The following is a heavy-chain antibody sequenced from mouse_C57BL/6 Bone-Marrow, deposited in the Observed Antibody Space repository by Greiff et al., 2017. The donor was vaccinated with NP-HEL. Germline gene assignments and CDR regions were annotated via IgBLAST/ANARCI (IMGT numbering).Heavy chain of an antibody. J-gene: IGHJ4*01. CDR2: IYPRSGNT. CDR3: APITTVVAEGYAMDY. Sequence: VQLVESGAELARPGASVKLSCKASGYTFTSYGISWVKQRTGQGLEWIGEIYPRSGNTYYNEKFKGKATLTADKSSSTAYMELRSLTSEDSAVYFWAPITTVVAEGYAMDYWGQGTSGTVSS. V-gene: IGHV1-81*01. D-gene: IGHD1-1*01. CDR1: GYTFTSYG.